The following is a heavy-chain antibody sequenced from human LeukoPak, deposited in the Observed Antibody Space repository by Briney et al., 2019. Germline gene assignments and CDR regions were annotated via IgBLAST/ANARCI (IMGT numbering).Heavy chain of an antibody. CDR1: GYTFSSYA. CDR3: AKVQAPVTIDY. V-gene: IGHV3-23*01. J-gene: IGHJ4*02. Sequence: GGSLRLSCAASGYTFSSYAMSGVPEAPGRGREGVSAISGRGGSTNYADSGKGRFTISRDNSKNTVYMQIKSGRGEDTVVYDSAKVQAPVTIDYCGQRTLLSVSS. D-gene: IGHD2-2*01. CDR2: ISGRGGST.